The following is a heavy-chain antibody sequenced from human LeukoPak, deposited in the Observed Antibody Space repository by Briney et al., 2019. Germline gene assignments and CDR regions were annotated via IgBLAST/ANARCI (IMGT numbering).Heavy chain of an antibody. CDR3: AREGGSYSGGEDLDY. CDR2: ISSSSAYI. Sequence: GGSLRLSCAASGFTFSSYSMNWVRQAPGKGLEWVSSISSSSAYIYYADSVKGRFTISRDNAKNSLYLQMNSLRAEDTAVYYCAREGGSYSGGEDLDYWGQGTLVTVSS. D-gene: IGHD1-26*01. J-gene: IGHJ4*02. V-gene: IGHV3-21*01. CDR1: GFTFSSYS.